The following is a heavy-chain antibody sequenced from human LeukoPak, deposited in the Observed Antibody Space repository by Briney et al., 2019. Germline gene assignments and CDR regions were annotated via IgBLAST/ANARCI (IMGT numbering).Heavy chain of an antibody. V-gene: IGHV1-18*01. D-gene: IGHD6-13*01. J-gene: IGHJ5*02. Sequence: ASVKVSCKASGYTFTSYGISWVRQAPGQGLEWMGWISAYNGNTNYAQKLQGRVTMTTDTSTSTAYMELRSLRSDDTAVYYCARGSSSSWYARNNWFDPWGQGTLVTVSS. CDR3: ARGSSSSWYARNNWFDP. CDR2: ISAYNGNT. CDR1: GYTFTSYG.